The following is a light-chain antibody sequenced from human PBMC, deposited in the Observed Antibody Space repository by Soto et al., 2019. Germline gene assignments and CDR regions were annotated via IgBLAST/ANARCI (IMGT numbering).Light chain of an antibody. CDR2: VAS. J-gene: IGKJ4*01. V-gene: IGKV1-39*01. Sequence: DIQMTQSPSSLSASVGDRVTITCRAGQTISNFLNWYQQKPGEAPKLLIYVASSLQSGVPSRFSGSGSGTDFTLTISSLQPEDFGTYYCQQSYSIPPDFGGETKVEIK. CDR3: QQSYSIPPD. CDR1: QTISNF.